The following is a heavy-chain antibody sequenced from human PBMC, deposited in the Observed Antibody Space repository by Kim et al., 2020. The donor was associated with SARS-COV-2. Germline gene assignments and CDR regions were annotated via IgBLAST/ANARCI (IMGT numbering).Heavy chain of an antibody. J-gene: IGHJ4*02. CDR3: ARDRYYYDSSGYHTPFDY. V-gene: IGHV1-3*01. Sequence: QGRVTITRDTSASTAYMELSSLRSEDTAVYYCARDRYYYDSSGYHTPFDYWGQGTLVTVSS. D-gene: IGHD3-22*01.